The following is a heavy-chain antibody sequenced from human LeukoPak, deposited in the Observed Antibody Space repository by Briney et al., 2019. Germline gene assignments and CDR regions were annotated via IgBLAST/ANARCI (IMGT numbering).Heavy chain of an antibody. CDR3: ARGKYYYDSSGYIRFDP. V-gene: IGHV4-4*07. D-gene: IGHD3-22*01. J-gene: IGHJ5*02. CDR2: IHTSGST. CDR1: GGSITSYY. Sequence: PSETLSLTCTVSGGSITSYYWSWIRLPAGKGLERIGRIHTSGSTHYNPSLKSRVTMSGDTSKNQFSLKLSSVTAACTAVYYCARGKYYYDSSGYIRFDPWGQGTLVTVSS.